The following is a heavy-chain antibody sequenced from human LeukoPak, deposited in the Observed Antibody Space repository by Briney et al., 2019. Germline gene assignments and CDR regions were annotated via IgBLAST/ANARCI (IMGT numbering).Heavy chain of an antibody. Sequence: PGGSLRLSCAASGFTFSSYGMHWVRQAPGKGLEWVAVIWYDGSSKFYADSVKGRFTISRDNSKSTLYLQMNSLRAEDTAVYYCAGGNIVATHYFDYWGQGTLVTVSS. V-gene: IGHV3-33*01. CDR1: GFTFSSYG. J-gene: IGHJ4*02. CDR3: AGGNIVATHYFDY. CDR2: IWYDGSSK. D-gene: IGHD5-12*01.